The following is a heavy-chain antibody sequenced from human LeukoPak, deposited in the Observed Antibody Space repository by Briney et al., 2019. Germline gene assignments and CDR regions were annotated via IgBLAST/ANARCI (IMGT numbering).Heavy chain of an antibody. CDR3: TTDYDSSNWYGSAFDI. CDR1: RFTFSNAW. V-gene: IGHV3-15*01. J-gene: IGHJ3*02. CDR2: IKSKTDGGTT. D-gene: IGHD6-13*01. Sequence: GSLRLSCAASRFTFSNAWMNWVRQAPGKGLEWVGRIKSKTDGGTTDYAAPVKGRFTISRDDSKNTLSLQMNSLKTEDTAVYYCTTDYDSSNWYGSAFDIWGQGTMVTVSS.